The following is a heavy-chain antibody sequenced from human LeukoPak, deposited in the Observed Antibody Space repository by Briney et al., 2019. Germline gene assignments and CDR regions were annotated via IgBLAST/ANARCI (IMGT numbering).Heavy chain of an antibody. J-gene: IGHJ6*04. V-gene: IGHV3-53*01. CDR1: GITVSTNY. CDR3: AREIGYYFDNHSSRLRGRFDV. Sequence: GGSLRLSCAASGITVSTNYMNWVRQAPGKGLEWVSVIFSTDKTNYADSVQGRFTISRDPSKNTVYLQMNSLRGEDTAVYYCAREIGYYFDNHSSRLRGRFDVWGTGTTVIVSS. D-gene: IGHD3-22*01. CDR2: IFSTDKT.